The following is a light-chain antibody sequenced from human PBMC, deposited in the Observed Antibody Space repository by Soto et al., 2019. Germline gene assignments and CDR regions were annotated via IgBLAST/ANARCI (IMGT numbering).Light chain of an antibody. CDR2: GAS. Sequence: EIVLTQSPGTLSLSPGERATLSCRASQSVSSIYLAWYQQKPGQAPRLLIYGASSRATGIPDRFSGSGSGTDFTLTISRLEPEDFAVYYRQQYGSSPTWTFGQGTKVDIK. CDR3: QQYGSSPTWT. CDR1: QSVSSIY. V-gene: IGKV3-20*01. J-gene: IGKJ1*01.